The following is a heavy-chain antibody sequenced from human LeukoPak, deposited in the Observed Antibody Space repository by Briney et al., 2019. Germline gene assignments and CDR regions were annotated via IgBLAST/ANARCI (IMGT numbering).Heavy chain of an antibody. CDR2: ISSSSSTK. CDR1: GFTFSSYS. V-gene: IGHV3-48*01. J-gene: IGHJ3*02. Sequence: PGGSLRLSCAASGFTFSSYSMNWVRQAPGKGLEWVSYISSSSSTKYYADSVKGRFTISRDNAKNSLYLQMNSLRAEDTAVYYCARGILTGRSAFDIWGQGTMVTVSS. CDR3: ARGILTGRSAFDI. D-gene: IGHD3-9*01.